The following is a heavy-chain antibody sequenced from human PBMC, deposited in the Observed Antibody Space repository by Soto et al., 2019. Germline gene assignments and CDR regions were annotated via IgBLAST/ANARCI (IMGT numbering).Heavy chain of an antibody. CDR1: GGTFSSYA. CDR3: ARVRGAVAGYYYYGMDV. CDR2: IIPIFGTA. J-gene: IGHJ6*02. D-gene: IGHD6-19*01. Sequence: SVKVSCKASGGTFSSYAISWVRQAPGQGLEWMGGIIPIFGTANYAQKFQGRVTITADESTSTAYMELSSLRSEDAAVYYCARVRGAVAGYYYYGMDVWGQGTTVTVSS. V-gene: IGHV1-69*13.